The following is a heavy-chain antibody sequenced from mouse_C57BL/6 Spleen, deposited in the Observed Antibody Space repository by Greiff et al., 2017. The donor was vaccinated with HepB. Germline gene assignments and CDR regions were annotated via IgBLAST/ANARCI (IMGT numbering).Heavy chain of an antibody. CDR3: ARRYYDYDGGFAY. J-gene: IGHJ3*01. V-gene: IGHV1-7*01. D-gene: IGHD2-4*01. Sequence: QVQLKQSGAELAKPGASVKLSCKASGYTFTSYWMHWVKQRPGQGLEWIGYINPSSGYTKYNQKFKDKATLTADKSSSTAYMQLSSLTYEDSAVYYCARRYYDYDGGFAYWGQGTLVTVSA. CDR2: INPSSGYT. CDR1: GYTFTSYW.